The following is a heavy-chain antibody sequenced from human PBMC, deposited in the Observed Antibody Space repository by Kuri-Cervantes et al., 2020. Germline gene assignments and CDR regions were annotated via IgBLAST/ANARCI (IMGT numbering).Heavy chain of an antibody. CDR1: GYTFTSYD. D-gene: IGHD3-9*01. Sequence: ASVKVSCKASGYTFTSYDINWVRQATGQGLEWMGWMNPNSGNTGYAQKFQGRVTMTRNTSISTAYMELSSLRSEDTAVYYCARDHYDILTGYETYYYYYGMDVWGQGTTVTDSS. CDR3: ARDHYDILTGYETYYYYYGMDV. CDR2: MNPNSGNT. V-gene: IGHV1-8*01. J-gene: IGHJ6*02.